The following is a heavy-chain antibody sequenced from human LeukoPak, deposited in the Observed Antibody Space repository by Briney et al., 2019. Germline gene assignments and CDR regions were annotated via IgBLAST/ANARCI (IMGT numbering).Heavy chain of an antibody. CDR3: ARGRRYSSGWPFAY. D-gene: IGHD6-19*01. CDR2: INHSGST. V-gene: IGHV4-34*01. J-gene: IGHJ4*02. CDR1: GGSFSGYY. Sequence: SETLSLTCAVYGGSFSGYYWSWIRQPPGKGLERIGEINHSGSTNYNPSLKSRVTISVDTSKNQFSLKLSSVTAADTAVYYCARGRRYSSGWPFAYWGQGTLVTVSS.